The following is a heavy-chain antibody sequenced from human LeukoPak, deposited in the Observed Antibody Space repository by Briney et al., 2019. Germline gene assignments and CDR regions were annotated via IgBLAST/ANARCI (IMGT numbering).Heavy chain of an antibody. D-gene: IGHD6-19*01. CDR1: GGSIRTYS. V-gene: IGHV4-59*08. CDR2: ISHSGTT. CDR3: ARWDDSAWAFGS. Sequence: SETLSLTCIVSGGSIRTYSWNWIRQSPGKGLEWIGYISHSGTTSYRSSLKSRVTISVDTSKNQLSLKLASVAAADTAVYFCARWDDSAWAFGSWGPGTLVTVSS. J-gene: IGHJ4*02.